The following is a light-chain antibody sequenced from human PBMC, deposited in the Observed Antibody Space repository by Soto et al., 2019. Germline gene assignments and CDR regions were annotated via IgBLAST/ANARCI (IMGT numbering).Light chain of an antibody. CDR2: WAS. J-gene: IGKJ1*01. V-gene: IGKV4-1*01. CDR3: QQYYSTPRWT. Sequence: DIVMTQSPDSLAVSLGERATINCKSSQSVLYSSNNKNYLAWYQQKPGQPPKLLIYWASTRESGVPDRFSGSGSGTEFTLTISSLQAEDVAVYYCQQYYSTPRWTFGQGTKVELK. CDR1: QSVLYSSNNKNY.